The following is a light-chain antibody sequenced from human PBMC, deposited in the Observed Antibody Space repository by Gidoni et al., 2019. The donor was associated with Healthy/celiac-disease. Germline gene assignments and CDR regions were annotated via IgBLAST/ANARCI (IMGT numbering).Light chain of an antibody. CDR1: QSVSSTY. J-gene: IGKJ1*01. CDR2: GAS. CDR3: QQGA. Sequence: EIVLTQSPGTLSLSPGERATPSCRASQSVSSTYLAWYQQKPGQAPGLLIYGASSRVTGVPDRFSGSGSGTDFTLTISRLEPEDFAVYYCQQGAFGQGTKVEMK. V-gene: IGKV3-20*01.